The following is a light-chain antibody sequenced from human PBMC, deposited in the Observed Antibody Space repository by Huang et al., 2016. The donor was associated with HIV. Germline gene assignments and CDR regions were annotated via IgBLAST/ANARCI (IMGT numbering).Light chain of an antibody. CDR1: QNINSV. V-gene: IGKV1-39*01. CDR3: QQGYNTSWT. Sequence: DIQLTQSPSSLSALVGDRVTITCRARQNINSVLNWYKQTPGKAPNLLLYAATSLQRGVPTRFSGSGSGTEFTLTISGLQPVDVGTYYCQQGYNTSWTFGQGTKVEIK. J-gene: IGKJ1*01. CDR2: AAT.